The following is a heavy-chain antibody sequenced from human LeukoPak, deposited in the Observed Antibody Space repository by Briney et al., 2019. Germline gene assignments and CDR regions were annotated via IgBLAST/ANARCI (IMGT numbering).Heavy chain of an antibody. Sequence: GGSLRLSCAASGFTFSSYSMNWVRQAPGKGLEWVSSISSGTTYKYYADSVKGRFTISRDNAKNSLYLQMNSLRVEDTAVYYCARDSFSGYVDYWGQGTLVTVSS. D-gene: IGHD1-26*01. V-gene: IGHV3-21*01. J-gene: IGHJ4*02. CDR1: GFTFSSYS. CDR3: ARDSFSGYVDY. CDR2: ISSGTTYK.